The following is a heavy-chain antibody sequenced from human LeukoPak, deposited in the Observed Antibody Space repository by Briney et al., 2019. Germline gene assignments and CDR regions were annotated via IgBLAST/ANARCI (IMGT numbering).Heavy chain of an antibody. J-gene: IGHJ4*01. CDR3: ARDYGGKLDY. CDR1: AGSISPYY. D-gene: IGHD4-23*01. CDR2: IYYSGST. V-gene: IGHV4-59*01. Sequence: PSETLSLTCTVSAGSISPYYWSWIRQPPGKGLEWLGYIYYSGSTDYNPSLMGRLTISVDTSKNQFSLTLTSVTEADTAVYYCARDYGGKLDYWGHGTLVTVSS.